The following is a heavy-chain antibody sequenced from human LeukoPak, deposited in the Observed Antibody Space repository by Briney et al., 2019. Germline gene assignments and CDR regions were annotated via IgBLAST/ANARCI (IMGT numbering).Heavy chain of an antibody. Sequence: GGSLRLSCAASGFTFSSYAMHWVRQAPGKGLEWVAVISYDGSNKYYADSVKGRFTISRGNSKNTLYLQMNSLRAEDTAVYYCARGYDSSGYYYAYYFDYWGQGTLVTVSS. J-gene: IGHJ4*02. V-gene: IGHV3-30-3*01. CDR3: ARGYDSSGYYYAYYFDY. CDR2: ISYDGSNK. D-gene: IGHD3-22*01. CDR1: GFTFSSYA.